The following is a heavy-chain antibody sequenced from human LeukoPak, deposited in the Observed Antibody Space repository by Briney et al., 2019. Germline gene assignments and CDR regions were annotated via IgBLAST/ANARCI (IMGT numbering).Heavy chain of an antibody. J-gene: IGHJ4*02. CDR2: ISYDGSNK. CDR3: ARDISSSGYYYFDY. V-gene: IGHV3-30*01. CDR1: GFTFSSYA. Sequence: PGGSLRLSCAASGFTFSSYAMHSVRQAPGKGLERVAVISYDGSNKYYADSVKGRFTISRDNSKNTLYLQMNSLRAEDTAVYYCARDISSSGYYYFDYWGQGTLVTVSS. D-gene: IGHD3-22*01.